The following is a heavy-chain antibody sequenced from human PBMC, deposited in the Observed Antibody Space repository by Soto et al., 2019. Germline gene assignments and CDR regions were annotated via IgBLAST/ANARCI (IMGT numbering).Heavy chain of an antibody. V-gene: IGHV3-23*01. CDR2: ISGSGGST. Sequence: HPGGSLRLSCAASGFTVSSNYMSWVRQAPGKGLEWVSAISGSGGSTYYADSVKSRFTISRDNSKNTLYLQMNSLRAEDTAVYYCAKDPRVSSGWYGGYYYGMDVWGQGTTVTVSS. CDR3: AKDPRVSSGWYGGYYYGMDV. J-gene: IGHJ6*02. CDR1: GFTVSSNY. D-gene: IGHD6-19*01.